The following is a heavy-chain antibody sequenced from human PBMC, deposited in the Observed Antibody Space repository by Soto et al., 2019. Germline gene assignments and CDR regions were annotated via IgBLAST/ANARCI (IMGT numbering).Heavy chain of an antibody. Sequence: QVQLVESGGGVVQPGRSLRLSCAASGFTFSSYGMHWVRQAPGKGLEWVAVIWYDGSNKYYADSVKGRFTISRDNSKNTLYLQMSSLRAEDTAVYYCARAGDSRGYPKGGIDYWGQGTLVTVSS. CDR1: GFTFSSYG. D-gene: IGHD3-22*01. CDR2: IWYDGSNK. J-gene: IGHJ4*02. V-gene: IGHV3-33*01. CDR3: ARAGDSRGYPKGGIDY.